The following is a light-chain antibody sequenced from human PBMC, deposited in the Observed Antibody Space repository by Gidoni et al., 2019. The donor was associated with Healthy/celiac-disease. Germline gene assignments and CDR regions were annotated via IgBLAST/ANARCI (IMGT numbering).Light chain of an antibody. CDR2: KAS. J-gene: IGKJ2*01. CDR1: QSISSW. V-gene: IGKV1-5*03. Sequence: DIQMTQSPSTLSASVGDRVTITCRTSQSISSWLAWYQQKPGKAPKLLIYKASSLESGVPSRFSGIGAGTEFTLTISSLQPDVFATYYCQQYNSYAYPFGQGTKLEIK. CDR3: QQYNSYAYP.